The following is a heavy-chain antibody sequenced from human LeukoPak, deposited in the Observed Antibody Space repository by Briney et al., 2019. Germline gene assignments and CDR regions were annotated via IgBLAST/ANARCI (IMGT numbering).Heavy chain of an antibody. CDR3: ARDHDGYSSLDY. Sequence: SETLSLTCTVSGGSISSYYWSWIRQPPGKGLEWIGYIYYSGSTNYNPSLKSRVTISEDTSKNQFSLKLSSVTAADTAVYYCARDHDGYSSLDYWGQGTLVTVSS. D-gene: IGHD5-24*01. J-gene: IGHJ4*02. CDR2: IYYSGST. CDR1: GGSISSYY. V-gene: IGHV4-59*01.